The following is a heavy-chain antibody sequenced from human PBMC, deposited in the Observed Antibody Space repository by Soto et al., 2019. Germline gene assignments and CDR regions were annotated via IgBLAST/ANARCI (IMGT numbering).Heavy chain of an antibody. CDR2: ISSNGVST. J-gene: IGHJ4*02. CDR3: ARNRPPDY. V-gene: IGHV3-64*01. CDR1: GFTFSTYA. Sequence: EVQLVESGGGLVQPGGSLRLSCAASGFTFSTYAMHWVRQAPGKGLEYVSAISSNGVSTSYANSVKGRFTISRDNSKNTLYLQMGSLRAEDMAVYYCARNRPPDYWGQGTLVTVSS.